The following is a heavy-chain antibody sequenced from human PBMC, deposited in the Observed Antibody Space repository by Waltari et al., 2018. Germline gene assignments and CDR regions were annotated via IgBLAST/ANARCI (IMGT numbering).Heavy chain of an antibody. J-gene: IGHJ6*03. CDR3: ARGLGEVPAAMSHYYYMDV. CDR1: GGSFSGYY. CDR2: INHSGST. Sequence: QVQLQQWGAGLLKPSETLSLTCAVYGGSFSGYYWSWIRRPPGKGLEWIGEINHSGSTNYNPSLKSRVTISVDTSKNQFSLKLSSVTAADTAVYYCARGLGEVPAAMSHYYYMDVWGKGTTVTVSS. D-gene: IGHD2-2*01. V-gene: IGHV4-34*01.